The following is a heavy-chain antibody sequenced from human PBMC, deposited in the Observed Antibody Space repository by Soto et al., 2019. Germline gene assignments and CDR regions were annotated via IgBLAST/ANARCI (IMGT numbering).Heavy chain of an antibody. CDR3: ARVPSAGAAASLRKDF. CDR1: GYTFTSYD. J-gene: IGHJ6*04. Sequence: QVQLVQSGAEVKKPGASVKVSCKASGYTFTSYDINWVRQATGQGLEWMGWMNPNSGNTGYAQKLQGGVTMPMNSSISTTNTELVSLSAEDAAVYYCARVPSAGAAASLRKDFWGKGTTVSVSP. CDR2: MNPNSGNT. V-gene: IGHV1-8*01. D-gene: IGHD6-13*01.